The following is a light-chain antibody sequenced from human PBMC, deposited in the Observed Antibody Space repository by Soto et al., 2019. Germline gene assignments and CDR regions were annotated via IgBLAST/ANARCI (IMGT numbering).Light chain of an antibody. CDR2: SNN. Sequence: QSVLTQPPSASGTPGQGVTISCSGSSSNIGRNTVNWYQQLPGTAPKLLIYSNNQRPSGVPDRFSASKSGSSASLAISGLQSEDEADYYCAAWDDSLNGVVFGGGTKLTVL. CDR1: SSNIGRNT. J-gene: IGLJ2*01. V-gene: IGLV1-44*01. CDR3: AAWDDSLNGVV.